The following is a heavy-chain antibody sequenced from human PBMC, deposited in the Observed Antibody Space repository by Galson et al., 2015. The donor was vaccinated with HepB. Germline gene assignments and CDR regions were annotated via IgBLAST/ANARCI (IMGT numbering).Heavy chain of an antibody. V-gene: IGHV3-64D*06. J-gene: IGHJ4*02. CDR1: GFTFSSYA. Sequence: SLRLSCAASGFTFSSYAMSWVRQAPGKGLEYVSAISSNGGSTYYADSVKGRFTISRDNSKNTLYLQMSSLRAEDTAVYYCVKVAYYYDSSGPFDYWGQGTLVTVSS. CDR3: VKVAYYYDSSGPFDY. D-gene: IGHD3-22*01. CDR2: ISSNGGST.